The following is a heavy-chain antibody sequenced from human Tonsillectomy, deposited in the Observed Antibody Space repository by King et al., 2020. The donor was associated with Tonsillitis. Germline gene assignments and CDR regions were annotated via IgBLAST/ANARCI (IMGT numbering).Heavy chain of an antibody. J-gene: IGHJ4*02. Sequence: VQLVESGGGVVQPGRSLRLSCAASGFTFSSYGMHWVRQAPGKGLEWVAGISYDGSNKYYADSVKGRFTISRDNSKNTLYLQMNSLRAEDTAVYYCAKSSNYRYYFDSWGQGTLVTVSS. CDR1: GFTFSSYG. V-gene: IGHV3-30*18. CDR3: AKSSNYRYYFDS. D-gene: IGHD4-11*01. CDR2: ISYDGSNK.